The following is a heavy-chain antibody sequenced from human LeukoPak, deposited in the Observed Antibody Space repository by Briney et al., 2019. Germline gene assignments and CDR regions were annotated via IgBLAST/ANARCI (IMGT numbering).Heavy chain of an antibody. CDR3: ARDRELGTMEGYYYYYGMDV. J-gene: IGHJ6*02. D-gene: IGHD7-27*01. Sequence: GGSLRLSCAASGFTVSSNYMSWVRQAPGKGLEWVSVIYSGGSTYYADSVKGRFTISRDNSKNTLYLQMNSLRAEDTAVYYCARDRELGTMEGYYYYYGMDVWGQGTTVTVSS. CDR2: IYSGGST. V-gene: IGHV3-53*01. CDR1: GFTVSSNY.